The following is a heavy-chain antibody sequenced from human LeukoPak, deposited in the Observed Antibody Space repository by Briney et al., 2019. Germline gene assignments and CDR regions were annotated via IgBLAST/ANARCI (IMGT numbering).Heavy chain of an antibody. J-gene: IGHJ4*02. V-gene: IGHV4-59*02. D-gene: IGHD4-11*01. CDR1: AGSVSHYY. Sequence: SETLSLTCTVSAGSVSHYYWNWIRQPPGKGLEWIGHIHYSGSTNYNPSLESRVTISLDTSKNQFSLKLSSVTAADTAVYYCARVWLTTVFSFDYWGQGTLVTVSS. CDR2: IHYSGST. CDR3: ARVWLTTVFSFDY.